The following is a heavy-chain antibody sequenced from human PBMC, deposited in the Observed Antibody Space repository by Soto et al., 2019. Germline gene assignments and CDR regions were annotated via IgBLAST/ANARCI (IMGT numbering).Heavy chain of an antibody. CDR2: ISYDGSNK. CDR3: AKAWYSSSWYRGDWFDP. J-gene: IGHJ5*02. D-gene: IGHD6-13*01. V-gene: IGHV3-30*18. CDR1: GFTFSSYG. Sequence: QVQLVESGGGVVQPGRSLRLSCAASGFTFSSYGMHWVRQAPGKGLEWVAVISYDGSNKYYADSVKGRFTISRDNSKNTLYLQMNSLRAEDMAVYYCAKAWYSSSWYRGDWFDPWGQGTLVTVSS.